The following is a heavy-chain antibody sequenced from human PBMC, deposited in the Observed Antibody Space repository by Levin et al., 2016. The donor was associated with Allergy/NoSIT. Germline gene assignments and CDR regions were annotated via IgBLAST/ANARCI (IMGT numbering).Heavy chain of an antibody. Sequence: GESLKISCAASGFTFKNHVMHWVRQAPGKGLEWVALIWLDGSNKYYADSVKGRFTISRDNSKNTLYLQMDSLRVEDTAVYYCARGHRSGFYHGIDYWGQGTLVTVSP. CDR3: ARGHRSGFYHGIDY. D-gene: IGHD3-3*01. CDR2: IWLDGSNK. J-gene: IGHJ4*02. V-gene: IGHV3-33*01. CDR1: GFTFKNHV.